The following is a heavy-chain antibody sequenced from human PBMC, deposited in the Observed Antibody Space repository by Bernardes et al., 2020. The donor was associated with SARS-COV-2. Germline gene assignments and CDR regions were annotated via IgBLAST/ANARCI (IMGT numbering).Heavy chain of an antibody. CDR1: GFTFSSYS. V-gene: IGHV3-48*02. CDR3: ATEPNYDILTGYPNFYYYGMDV. CDR2: ISSSSSTI. D-gene: IGHD3-9*01. J-gene: IGHJ6*02. Sequence: GGSLRLSCAASGFTFSSYSMNWVRQAPGKGLEWVSYISSSSSTIYYADSVKGRFTISRDNAKNSLYLQMNSLRDEDTAVYYCATEPNYDILTGYPNFYYYGMDVWGQGTTVTVSS.